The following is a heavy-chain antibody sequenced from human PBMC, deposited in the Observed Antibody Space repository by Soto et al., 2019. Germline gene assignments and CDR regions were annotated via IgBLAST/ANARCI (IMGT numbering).Heavy chain of an antibody. CDR3: TRGDY. J-gene: IGHJ4*02. V-gene: IGHV4-31*03. Sequence: QVQLQESGPGLVKPSQTLSPTCTVSGDSMTTVGYYWTWIRQHPEQGLEWIGFISYSGSTYYSSSLKSRVAISADTSKNQFSLKLNSVTAADTAVYYWTRGDYWGQGTLVTVSS. CDR2: ISYSGST. CDR1: GDSMTTVGYY.